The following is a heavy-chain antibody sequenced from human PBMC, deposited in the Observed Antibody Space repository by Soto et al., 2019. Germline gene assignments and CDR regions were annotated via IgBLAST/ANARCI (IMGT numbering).Heavy chain of an antibody. CDR2: INWNGASA. D-gene: IGHD6-25*01. Sequence: GGSLRLSCTVSGFTFDNYAMSWVRRAPGKGLEWISGINWNGASAGYADSVKGRFTISRDNAKNSLYLQMNSLRAEDTALYYCARGLNKAALSFEYWGQGTLVTVSS. CDR1: GFTFDNYA. CDR3: ARGLNKAALSFEY. J-gene: IGHJ4*01. V-gene: IGHV3-20*04.